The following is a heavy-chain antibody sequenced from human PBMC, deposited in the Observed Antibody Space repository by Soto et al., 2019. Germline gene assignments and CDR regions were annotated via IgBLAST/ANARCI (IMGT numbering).Heavy chain of an antibody. V-gene: IGHV1-46*01. Sequence: GASVKVSCNTSGYTITSYYMHWVRQAPGQGLEWMGIINPSGGSTSYAQKFQGRVTMTRDTSTSTVYMELSSLRSEDTAVYYCARDWRSTKTGYSNESWARDGMDVWGQGTTVTVSS. J-gene: IGHJ6*02. CDR1: GYTITSYY. CDR3: ARDWRSTKTGYSNESWARDGMDV. D-gene: IGHD4-4*01. CDR2: INPSGGST.